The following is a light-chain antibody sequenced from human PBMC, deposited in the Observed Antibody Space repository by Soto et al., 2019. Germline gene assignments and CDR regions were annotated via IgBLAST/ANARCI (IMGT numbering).Light chain of an antibody. CDR2: KAS. Sequence: DIQMTQSPSTLSASVGDRVTITCRASQSISSWLAWYQQKPGKAPKLLIYKASSLEGVVPSRFSGSGSGTEFTLTISSLQPDDFATYYCQHYNSSFGQGTKLEIK. J-gene: IGKJ2*01. CDR3: QHYNSS. V-gene: IGKV1-5*03. CDR1: QSISSW.